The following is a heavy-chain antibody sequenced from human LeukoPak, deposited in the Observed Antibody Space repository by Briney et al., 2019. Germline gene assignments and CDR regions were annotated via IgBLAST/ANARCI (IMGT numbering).Heavy chain of an antibody. D-gene: IGHD3-9*01. CDR1: GYTFTGYY. Sequence: ASVKVSCKASGYTFTGYYMHWVRQAPGQGVEWMGWINPNSGGTNYAQKFQGMVTMTRDTSISTAYMELSRLRSDDTAVYYCARGGDILTGYYRTLYNWFDPWGQGTLVTVSS. CDR3: ARGGDILTGYYRTLYNWFDP. J-gene: IGHJ5*02. CDR2: INPNSGGT. V-gene: IGHV1-2*02.